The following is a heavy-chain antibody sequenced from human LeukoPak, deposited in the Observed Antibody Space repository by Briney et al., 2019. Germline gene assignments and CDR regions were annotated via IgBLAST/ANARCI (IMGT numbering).Heavy chain of an antibody. CDR2: VKSDGSST. V-gene: IGHV3-74*01. Sequence: GGSLRLSCAASGFTFSSYWMHWVRQAPGKGLVWVSRVKSDGSSTNYADSVKGRFTVSRDNAKNTLILQMNSLRAGDTAVYYCARGGSPPEALGDTLDVWGHGTLVTVSS. J-gene: IGHJ3*01. CDR1: GFTFSSYW. CDR3: ARGGSPPEALGDTLDV. D-gene: IGHD1-26*01.